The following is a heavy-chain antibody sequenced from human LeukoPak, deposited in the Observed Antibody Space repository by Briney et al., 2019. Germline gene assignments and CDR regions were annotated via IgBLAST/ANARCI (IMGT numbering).Heavy chain of an antibody. Sequence: GGSLRLSCAASGFSVSQKYMRWVRQAPGKGLEWVALTYTDGSAHYADSVKGRFTISTDSSKNMLFLQLNSLRAEDSALYYCAGGYTNTRTALWAFDIWGRGTMVTVSS. D-gene: IGHD6-13*01. J-gene: IGHJ3*02. CDR2: TYTDGSA. V-gene: IGHV3-53*01. CDR1: GFSVSQKY. CDR3: AGGYTNTRTALWAFDI.